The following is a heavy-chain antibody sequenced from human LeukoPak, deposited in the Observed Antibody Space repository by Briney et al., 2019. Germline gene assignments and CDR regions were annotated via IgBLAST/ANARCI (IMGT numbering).Heavy chain of an antibody. CDR1: GFTFSSYG. D-gene: IGHD3-16*01. V-gene: IGHV3-33*01. CDR3: ARDDALGDNALDI. J-gene: IGHJ3*02. CDR2: ILNDGSQE. Sequence: GRSLRLSCAASGFTFSSYGMHWVRQAPGKGLEWVAVILNDGSQEKYADSVKGRFTISRDNSKNTLFLRMNSLRAEDTAVYYCARDDALGDNALDIWGQGTMVTVSS.